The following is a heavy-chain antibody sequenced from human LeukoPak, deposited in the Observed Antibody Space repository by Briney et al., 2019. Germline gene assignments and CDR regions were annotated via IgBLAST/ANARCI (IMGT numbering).Heavy chain of an antibody. CDR3: ARERTGTVTTYYYYYGMDV. V-gene: IGHV1-69*04. J-gene: IGHJ6*02. Sequence: GASVKVSCKASGGTFSSYAISWARQAPGQGLEWMGRIIPILGIANYAQKFQGRVTITADKSTSTAYMELSSLRSEDTAVYYCARERTGTVTTYYYYYGMDVWGQGTTVTVSS. D-gene: IGHD4-17*01. CDR1: GGTFSSYA. CDR2: IIPILGIA.